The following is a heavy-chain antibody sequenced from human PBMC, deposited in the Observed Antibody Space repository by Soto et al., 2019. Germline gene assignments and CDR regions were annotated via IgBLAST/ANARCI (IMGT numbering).Heavy chain of an antibody. Sequence: EVQLVESGGGLVQPGGSLRLSCAASGFTFSSYWMSWVRQAPGKGLEWVANIKQDGSEKYYVDSVKGRFTISRDNAKNSLYLQMNSLRAEHTAVYYCARGPRWVAALYYFHYWVQGTLVTVSS. J-gene: IGHJ4*02. V-gene: IGHV3-7*01. CDR3: ARGPRWVAALYYFHY. D-gene: IGHD2-15*01. CDR1: GFTFSSYW. CDR2: IKQDGSEK.